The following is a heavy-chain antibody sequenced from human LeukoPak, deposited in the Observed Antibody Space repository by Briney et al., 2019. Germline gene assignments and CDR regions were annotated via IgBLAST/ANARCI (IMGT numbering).Heavy chain of an antibody. CDR3: AKGGGGRLIYYYYMDV. Sequence: PGGSLRLSCAPSGFTFDDYAMHWVRHAPGKGLEWVSGITWNSDSIDYADSVKGRFTISRDNAKNSLYLQMNSLRAEDMALYYCAKGGGGRLIYYYYMDVWGKGTTVTVSS. D-gene: IGHD3-16*01. CDR1: GFTFDDYA. CDR2: ITWNSDSI. J-gene: IGHJ6*03. V-gene: IGHV3-9*03.